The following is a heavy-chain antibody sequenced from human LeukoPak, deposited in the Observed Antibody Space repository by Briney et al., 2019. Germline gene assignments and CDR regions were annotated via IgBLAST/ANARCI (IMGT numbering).Heavy chain of an antibody. D-gene: IGHD5-24*01. V-gene: IGHV3-74*01. Sequence: GGSLRLSCAASGFTFSSYWMHWVRQAPGKGLVWVSRTNTEGTSTYYADSVEGRFTVSRDNAKNTVYLQMNSLRAEDTAVYYCARDSYNNVDYWGQGTLVTVSS. CDR1: GFTFSSYW. J-gene: IGHJ4*02. CDR3: ARDSYNNVDY. CDR2: TNTEGTST.